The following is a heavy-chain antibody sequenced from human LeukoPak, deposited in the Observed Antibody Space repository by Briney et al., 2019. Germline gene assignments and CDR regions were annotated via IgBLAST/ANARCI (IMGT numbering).Heavy chain of an antibody. CDR1: GYSISSGYY. J-gene: IGHJ4*02. Sequence: SETLSLTCTVSGYSISSGYYWGWIRQPPGKGLEWIGRIYHSGSTYYNPSLKSRVTISVDTSKNQFSLKLSSVTAADTAVYYCARDGRVLRYFDWLPNSEPKEVDLADYWGQGTLVTVSS. CDR2: IYHSGST. V-gene: IGHV4-38-2*02. D-gene: IGHD3-9*01. CDR3: ARDGRVLRYFDWLPNSEPKEVDLADY.